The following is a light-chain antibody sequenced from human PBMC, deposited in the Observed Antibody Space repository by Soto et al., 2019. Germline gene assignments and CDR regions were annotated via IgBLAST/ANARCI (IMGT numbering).Light chain of an antibody. Sequence: QPVLTQPASVSGSPGQSITISCTGTSSDVGGYNYVSWYQQHPGKAPKLMIYEVGNRPSGVSNRFSGSKSGNTASLTISGLQAEDEADYYCSSYTSSSTPVVFGGGTKLTVL. J-gene: IGLJ2*01. CDR1: SSDVGGYNY. CDR3: SSYTSSSTPVV. V-gene: IGLV2-14*01. CDR2: EVG.